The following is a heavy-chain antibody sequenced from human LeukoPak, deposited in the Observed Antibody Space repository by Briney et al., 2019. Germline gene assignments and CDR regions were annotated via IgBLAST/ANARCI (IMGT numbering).Heavy chain of an antibody. J-gene: IGHJ3*02. CDR3: ARTIEDIVVVPAQNSAFDI. Sequence: TANYAQKFQGRVTITAHESTSTAYMQLSSLRSEDTAVYYCARTIEDIVVVPAQNSAFDIWRQGTMVTVSS. CDR2: TA. D-gene: IGHD2-2*01. V-gene: IGHV1-69*01.